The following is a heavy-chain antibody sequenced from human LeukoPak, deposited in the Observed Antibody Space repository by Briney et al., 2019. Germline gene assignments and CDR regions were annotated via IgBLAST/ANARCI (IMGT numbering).Heavy chain of an antibody. V-gene: IGHV3-43*02. CDR2: ISGDGGST. D-gene: IGHD5-24*01. J-gene: IGHJ4*02. Sequence: GGSLRLSCAASGFTFDDYAMHWVRQAPGKGLEWVSLISGDGGSTYYADSVKGRFTISRDNSKNSLYLQMNSLKTEDTALYYCANVGDGYNSFDYWGQGTLVTVSS. CDR3: ANVGDGYNSFDY. CDR1: GFTFDDYA.